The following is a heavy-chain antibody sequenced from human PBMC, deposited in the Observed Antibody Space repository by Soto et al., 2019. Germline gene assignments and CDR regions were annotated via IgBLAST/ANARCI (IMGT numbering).Heavy chain of an antibody. CDR2: ISSSSSTI. CDR3: ARGPNSGYYYYYYGMDV. Sequence: GGSLRLSCAASGFTFSSYSMNWVRQAPGKGLEWVSYISSSSSTIYYADSVKGRFTISRDNAKNSLYLQMNSLRDEDTAVYYCARGPNSGYYYYYYGMDVWGQGTTVTVSS. J-gene: IGHJ6*02. CDR1: GFTFSSYS. V-gene: IGHV3-48*02. D-gene: IGHD3-22*01.